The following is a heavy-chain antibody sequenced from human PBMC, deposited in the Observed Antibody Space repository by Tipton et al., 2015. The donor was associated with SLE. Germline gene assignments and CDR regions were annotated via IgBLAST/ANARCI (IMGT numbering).Heavy chain of an antibody. V-gene: IGHV3-48*01. D-gene: IGHD6-13*01. Sequence: SLRLSCAASGFTFSSYSMNWVRQAPGKGLEWVSYISSSSSTIYYADSVKGRFTISRDNAKNSLYLQMNSLRAEDTAVYYCARVGQQPLGYYYYMDVWGKGTTVTISS. CDR1: GFTFSSYS. CDR2: ISSSSSTI. J-gene: IGHJ6*03. CDR3: ARVGQQPLGYYYYMDV.